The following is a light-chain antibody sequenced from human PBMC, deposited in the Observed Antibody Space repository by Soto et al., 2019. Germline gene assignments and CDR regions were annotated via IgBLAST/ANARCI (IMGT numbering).Light chain of an antibody. Sequence: QLVLTQPPSVSGAPGQRVTISCTGSSSNIGAHYDVHWYQQLPGTAPKLLIYGNSNRPSGVPDRFSGSKYGTSASLAITGLQAEDEADYYCQSYDNSLSVYVFGTGTKLTVL. V-gene: IGLV1-40*01. CDR3: QSYDNSLSVYV. CDR2: GNS. J-gene: IGLJ1*01. CDR1: SSNIGAHYD.